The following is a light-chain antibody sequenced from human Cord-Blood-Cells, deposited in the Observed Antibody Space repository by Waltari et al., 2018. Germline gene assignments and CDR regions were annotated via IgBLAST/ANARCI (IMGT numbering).Light chain of an antibody. J-gene: IGKJ4*01. Sequence: EIVLTQSPGTLSLSPGERATLSCRARQSVSSSYLAWYQQNPGQAPRLLIYGASSRATGIPDRFSGSGSGTDFTLTISRLEPEDFAVYYCQQYGSSPLTFGGGTKVEIK. CDR1: QSVSSSY. V-gene: IGKV3-20*01. CDR2: GAS. CDR3: QQYGSSPLT.